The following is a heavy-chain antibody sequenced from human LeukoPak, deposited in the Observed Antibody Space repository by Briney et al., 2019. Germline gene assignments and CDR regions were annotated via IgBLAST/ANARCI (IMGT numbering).Heavy chain of an antibody. CDR1: GFTFTNVW. V-gene: IGHV3-15*01. CDR3: TSFVVPGGMDR. J-gene: IGHJ5*02. D-gene: IGHD3-16*01. CDR2: VKTKISGGTT. Sequence: PRGSLTLSWARDGFTFTNVWTRCDSQAPGKGLEWVGRVKTKISGGTTDYAAPVKGRFTISRDDSKDTLYLQMNNLKPEDTAVYCSTSFVVPGGMDRRVQGTLVTVSP.